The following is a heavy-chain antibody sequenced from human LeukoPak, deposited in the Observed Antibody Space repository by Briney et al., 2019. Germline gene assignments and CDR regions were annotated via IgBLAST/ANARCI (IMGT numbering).Heavy chain of an antibody. CDR3: AGEGYGGNSGCDY. D-gene: IGHD4-23*01. CDR2: INPNSGGT. J-gene: IGHJ4*02. V-gene: IGHV1-2*02. CDR1: GYTFTGYY. Sequence: ASVKVSCKASGYTFTGYYMHWVRQAPGQGLEWMGWINPNSGGTNYAQKFQGRVTMTRDTSISTAYMELSRLRSDDTAVYYCAGEGYGGNSGCDYWGQGTLVTVSS.